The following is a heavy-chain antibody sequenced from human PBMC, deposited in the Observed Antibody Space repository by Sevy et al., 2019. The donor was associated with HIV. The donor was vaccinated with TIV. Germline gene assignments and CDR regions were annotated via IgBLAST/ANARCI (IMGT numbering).Heavy chain of an antibody. Sequence: SETLSLTCTVSGFSISSFYWSWIRQPPGKGLEWIGNIYYSGSTNYNPSLKSRVTISVDTSKNQFSLKLSSVTAADTAVYYCARRYFYDSRGSTVFDYWGQGTLVTVSS. CDR3: ARRYFYDSRGSTVFDY. CDR2: IYYSGST. CDR1: GFSISSFY. J-gene: IGHJ4*02. V-gene: IGHV4-59*13. D-gene: IGHD3-22*01.